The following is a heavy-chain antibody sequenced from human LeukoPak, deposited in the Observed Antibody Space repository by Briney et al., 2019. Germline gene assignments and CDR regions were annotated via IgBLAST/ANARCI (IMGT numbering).Heavy chain of an antibody. V-gene: IGHV1-69*04. Sequence: SVKVTCKASGGTFSSYAISWVRQAPGQGLEWMGRIIPNLGIANYAQKFQGRVTITADKSTTTAYMELSSLRSEDTAVYYCARVGTTVTSFDYWGQGTLVTVSS. J-gene: IGHJ4*02. CDR1: GGTFSSYA. CDR3: ARVGTTVTSFDY. CDR2: IIPNLGIA. D-gene: IGHD4-17*01.